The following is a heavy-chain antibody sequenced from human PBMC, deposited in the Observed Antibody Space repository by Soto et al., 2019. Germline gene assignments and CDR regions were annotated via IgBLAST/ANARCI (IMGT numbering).Heavy chain of an antibody. J-gene: IGHJ4*02. CDR3: ANDTRNTIYYGSGSYADY. CDR2: ISGSGGST. V-gene: IGHV3-23*01. D-gene: IGHD3-10*01. CDR1: GFTFSSYA. Sequence: EVQLLESGGGLVQPGGSLRLSCAASGFTFSSYAMSWVRQAPGKGLEWVSAISGSGGSTYYADSVKGRFTISRDNSKNTMNPQMNRLSTEGTAVNYCANDTRNTIYYGSGSYADYWGQGTLVTVSS.